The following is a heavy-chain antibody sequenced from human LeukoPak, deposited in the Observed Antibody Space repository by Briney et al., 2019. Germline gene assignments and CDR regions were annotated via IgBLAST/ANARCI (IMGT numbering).Heavy chain of an antibody. V-gene: IGHV3-23*01. D-gene: IGHD3-3*01. CDR1: GLTFSSYA. CDR2: ISGSGGST. J-gene: IGHJ6*03. CDR3: AKEKFGVVSYYYMDV. Sequence: GSLRLSCAASGLTFSSYAMSWVRQAPGKGLEWVSAISGSGGSTYYADSVKGRFTISRDNSKNTLYLQMNSLRAEDTAVYYCAKEKFGVVSYYYMDVWGKGTTVTVSS.